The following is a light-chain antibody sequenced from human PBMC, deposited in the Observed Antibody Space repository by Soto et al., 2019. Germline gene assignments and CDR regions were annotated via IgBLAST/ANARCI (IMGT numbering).Light chain of an antibody. CDR1: RRVGSND. J-gene: IGKJ2*01. CDR3: QQYRNSPQT. Sequence: EIVLTQSPGTVSLSPGERVTLSCRASRRVGSNDLAWYQQIPGQAPRLLIYGASTRASGVSDRFSGSGSATDFTLTINRLEPEDLGVYYCQQYRNSPQTFGQGTKLEIK. CDR2: GAS. V-gene: IGKV3-20*01.